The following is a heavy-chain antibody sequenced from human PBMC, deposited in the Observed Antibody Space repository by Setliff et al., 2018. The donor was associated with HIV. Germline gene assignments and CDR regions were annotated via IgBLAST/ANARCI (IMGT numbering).Heavy chain of an antibody. CDR3: NIYYYYYMDV. CDR1: GGSLNTGTYY. V-gene: IGHV4-61*09. J-gene: IGHJ6*03. Sequence: SETLSLTCTVSGGSLNTGTYYWSWIRQPAGKGLEWIGHIYITEDTDYNPSLKSRVTISVDTSKNQFSLKLSSVTAADTAMYYCNIYYYYYMDVWGKGTTVTVSS. CDR2: IYITEDT.